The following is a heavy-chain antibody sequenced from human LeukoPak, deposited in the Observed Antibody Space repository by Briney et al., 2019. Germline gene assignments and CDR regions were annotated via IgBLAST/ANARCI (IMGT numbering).Heavy chain of an antibody. V-gene: IGHV3-74*01. CDR3: ARGGGYSYGSFDY. D-gene: IGHD5-18*01. CDR2: INRDGSST. CDR1: GVLFSNYW. J-gene: IGHJ4*02. Sequence: PGGSLRLSCAASGVLFSNYWMHWVRQAPGKGPVWVSRINRDGSSTSYADSVKGRFTISRDNAKNTLYLQMNSLGAEDTAVYYCARGGGYSYGSFDYWGQGTLVTVSS.